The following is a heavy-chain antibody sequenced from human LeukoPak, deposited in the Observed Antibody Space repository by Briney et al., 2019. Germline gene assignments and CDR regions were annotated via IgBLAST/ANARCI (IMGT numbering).Heavy chain of an antibody. Sequence: SETLSLTCTVSGGSINTYYWSWIRQPPGKGLELIGYIYSSGTTDYNPSLKSRVVISIDTSGSQFSLKMTSVTAADTAVYYCARRGTPYYYYYMDVWGKGTTVTVSS. V-gene: IGHV4-59*08. J-gene: IGHJ6*03. D-gene: IGHD3-16*01. CDR2: IYSSGTT. CDR3: ARRGTPYYYYYMDV. CDR1: GGSINTYY.